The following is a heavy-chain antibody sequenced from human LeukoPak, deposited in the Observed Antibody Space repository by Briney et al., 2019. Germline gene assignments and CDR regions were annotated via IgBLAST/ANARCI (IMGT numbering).Heavy chain of an antibody. V-gene: IGHV3-21*04. CDR3: VRDRGTYRPIDY. D-gene: IGHD1-26*01. CDR1: GFTFTDTW. J-gene: IGHJ4*02. CDR2: ISYTGTYI. Sequence: PGGSLRLSCAASGFTFTDTWMSWVRQAPGKGLEWVSPISYTGTYIYYADSVKGRFTISRDNAQNSLYLQMNSLRAEDTAIYYCVRDRGTYRPIDYWGQGTLVTVSS.